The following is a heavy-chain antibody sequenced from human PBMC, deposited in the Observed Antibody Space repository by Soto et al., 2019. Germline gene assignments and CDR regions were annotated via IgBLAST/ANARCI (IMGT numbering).Heavy chain of an antibody. Sequence: QVQLQESGPGLVKPSGTLSLTCAVSGGSISSSHWWTWVRQSPGKGLEYIGEISHSGPSNPNPSLKRRVTLSVDKSKNHFSLTLTSVTAADTAVYYCARVVLTITRGAFDAWGQGTLVIVSS. J-gene: IGHJ3*01. CDR3: ARVVLTITRGAFDA. CDR2: ISHSGPS. V-gene: IGHV4-4*02. CDR1: GGSISSSHW. D-gene: IGHD3-9*01.